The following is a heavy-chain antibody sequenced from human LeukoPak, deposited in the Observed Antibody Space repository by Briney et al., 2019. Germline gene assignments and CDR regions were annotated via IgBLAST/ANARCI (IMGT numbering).Heavy chain of an antibody. V-gene: IGHV7-4-1*02. J-gene: IGHJ6*03. CDR2: ISTNTGNP. Sequence: GASVKVSCKSSGYTFTSYAMNWVRQAPGQGLEWMGWISTNTGNPTYAQGFTGRFVFSLDTSVSTAYLQISSLKAEDTAVYYCARKSVAATPRDIVYQYSHMDVWGKGTTVTVSS. CDR1: GYTFTSYA. D-gene: IGHD2-15*01. CDR3: ARKSVAATPRDIVYQYSHMDV.